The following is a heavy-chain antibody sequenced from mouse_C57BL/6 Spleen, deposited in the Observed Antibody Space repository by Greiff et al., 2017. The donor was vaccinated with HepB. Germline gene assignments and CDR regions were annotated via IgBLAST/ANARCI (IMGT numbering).Heavy chain of an antibody. CDR3: ARGDYAMDY. CDR1: Y. Sequence: DVKLQESGAELVKPGASVKLSYYMHWVKQRTEQGLEWIGRIDPEDGETKYAPKFQGKATITADTSSNTAYLQLSSLTSEDTAVYYCARGDYAMDYWGQGTSVTVSS. J-gene: IGHJ4*01. CDR2: IDPEDGET. V-gene: IGHV14-2*01.